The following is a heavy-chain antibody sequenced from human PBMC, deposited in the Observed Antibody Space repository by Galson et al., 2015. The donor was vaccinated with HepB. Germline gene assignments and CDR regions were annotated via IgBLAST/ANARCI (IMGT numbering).Heavy chain of an antibody. D-gene: IGHD1-26*01. V-gene: IGHV2-5*02. CDR1: GFSLSSSGEG. CDR3: AHSTIVTVGNTAWFDP. Sequence: PALVKPTQTLTLTCSFSGFSLSSSGEGVGWIRQPPGKALEWLAVIHWDDEKYYSPSLKSRLTITKDTSKTQVVLTMTSVDPVDTATYYCAHSTIVTVGNTAWFDPWSQGLLVTVSS. J-gene: IGHJ5*02. CDR2: IHWDDEK.